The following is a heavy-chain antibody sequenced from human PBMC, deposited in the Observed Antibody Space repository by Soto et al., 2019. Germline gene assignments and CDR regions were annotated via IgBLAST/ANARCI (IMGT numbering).Heavy chain of an antibody. CDR2: INPDGGST. V-gene: IGHV1-46*01. CDR1: GYSFIDHY. Sequence: QVQLVQSGAEVKRPGAPVRLSCKASGYSFIDHYIHWVRQAPGQGLAWMGVINPDGGSTSYAHRFQGRVTVTTDTSTSTVYMDLTSLRSDDTAVYYCARDPRSSNYVVFWDSWGQGTLVTVST. CDR3: ARDPRSSNYVVFWDS. D-gene: IGHD1-7*01. J-gene: IGHJ5*01.